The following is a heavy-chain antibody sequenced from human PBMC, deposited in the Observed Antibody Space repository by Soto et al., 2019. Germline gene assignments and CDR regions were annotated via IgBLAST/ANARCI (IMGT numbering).Heavy chain of an antibody. V-gene: IGHV3-21*01. D-gene: IGHD2-2*01. J-gene: IGHJ3*02. CDR2: ISSSSSYI. Sequence: PGGSQRLSSAASGFHFGSYSMNWVRQAPGKGLEWVSSISSSSSYIYYADSVKGRFTISRDNAKNSLYLQMNSLRAEDTAVYYGASSAPVVEAFDIWGQGTMVTVSS. CDR1: GFHFGSYS. CDR3: ASSAPVVEAFDI.